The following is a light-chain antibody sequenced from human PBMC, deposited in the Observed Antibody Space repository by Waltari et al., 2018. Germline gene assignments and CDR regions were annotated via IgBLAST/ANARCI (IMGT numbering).Light chain of an antibody. CDR2: GAS. CDR1: QSVSSSY. CDR3: QQDYNLPLT. V-gene: IGKV3D-7*01. J-gene: IGKJ4*01. Sequence: EIVMTQSPATLSLSPGERATLSCRASQSVSSSYLSWYQQKPGQAPRLLIYGASTRATGIPARFSGSGSGKDFTLTISSLQPEDFAVYYCQQDYNLPLTFGGGTKVEIK.